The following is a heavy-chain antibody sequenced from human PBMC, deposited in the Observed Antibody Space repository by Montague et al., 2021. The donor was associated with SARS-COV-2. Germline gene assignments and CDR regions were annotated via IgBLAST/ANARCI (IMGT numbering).Heavy chain of an antibody. D-gene: IGHD3-22*01. Sequence: SETLSLTCTVSGGSIDSFYWSWIRRPPGKGLEWIGCIFHSGRTYYNPSLKIRVSMSVDTSKNQVSLRLSSLTAADTAVYYCARGGYYDNTGYYSDYYYNMDVWGQGTTVTVSS. J-gene: IGHJ6*02. CDR1: GGSIDSFY. V-gene: IGHV4-59*01. CDR3: ARGGYYDNTGYYSDYYYNMDV. CDR2: IFHSGRT.